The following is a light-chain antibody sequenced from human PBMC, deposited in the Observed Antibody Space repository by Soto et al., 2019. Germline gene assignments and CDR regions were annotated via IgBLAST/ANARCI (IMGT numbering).Light chain of an antibody. J-gene: IGKJ2*01. CDR1: QSIASF. CDR3: QQTYSMPVT. CDR2: AAS. V-gene: IGKV1-39*01. Sequence: DVQMTQSPSSLSASVGDRVTITCRASQSIASFLNWYQQRPGTAPKLLIYAASNLESGVPSRFSGRGSATDFHLSISSLPPEDFATYFCQQTYSMPVTFGQGTKLEMK.